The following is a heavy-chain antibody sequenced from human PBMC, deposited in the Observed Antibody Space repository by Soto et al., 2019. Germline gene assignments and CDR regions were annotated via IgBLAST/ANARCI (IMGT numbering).Heavy chain of an antibody. CDR2: IYHSGST. D-gene: IGHD3-10*01. CDR1: GGSIRSGGYS. J-gene: IGHJ5*02. V-gene: IGHV4-30-2*01. Sequence: SETLSLTCAVSGGSIRSGGYSWSWIRQPPGKGLEWIGYIYHSGSTYYNPSLKSRVTISVDRSNNQFSLKLSSVTAADTAVYYCARVHAGILAPYNWFDPWGQGTLVTVSS. CDR3: ARVHAGILAPYNWFDP.